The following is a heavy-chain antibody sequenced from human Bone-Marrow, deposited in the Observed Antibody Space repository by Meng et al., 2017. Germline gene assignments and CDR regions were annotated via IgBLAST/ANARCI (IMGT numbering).Heavy chain of an antibody. V-gene: IGHV7-4-1*02. J-gene: IGHJ4*02. CDR1: GGTFSSYA. Sequence: QAQRVRPGAQVKTPWSSVTVSCKASGGTFSSYAISWLRQAPGQGLEWMGWINTNTGNPSYDQGFTGWFVFSLDTSVRTAYLQISSLKAEDTAVYYCARVKCGYDSGWGQGTLVTVSS. D-gene: IGHD5-12*01. CDR2: INTNTGNP. CDR3: ARVKCGYDSG.